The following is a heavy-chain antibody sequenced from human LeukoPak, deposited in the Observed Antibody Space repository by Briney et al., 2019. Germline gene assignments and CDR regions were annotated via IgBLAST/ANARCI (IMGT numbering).Heavy chain of an antibody. CDR2: IWYNGKNK. V-gene: IGHV3-33*08. CDR3: ARDLGGCTNGLCSYYFDY. D-gene: IGHD2-8*01. Sequence: GGSLRLSCAASGFTLTYYWMTWVRQAPGKGLEWVAVIWYNGKNKYYSDSVKGRFTISRDTSKNTLYLQMNSLRAEDTAVYYCARDLGGCTNGLCSYYFDYWGQGTLVTVSS. CDR1: GFTLTYYW. J-gene: IGHJ4*02.